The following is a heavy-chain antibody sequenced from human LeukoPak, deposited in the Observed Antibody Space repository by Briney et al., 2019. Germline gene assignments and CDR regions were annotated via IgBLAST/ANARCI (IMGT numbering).Heavy chain of an antibody. CDR1: GFTFSSYE. J-gene: IGHJ4*02. CDR2: ISSSGSTI. Sequence: GGSLRLSCAASGFTFSSYEMNWVGQAPGKGLEWVSYISSSGSTIYYADSVKGRFTISRDNAKNSLYLQMNSLRAEDTAVYYCATYYDILTGYFFDYWGQGTLVTVSS. CDR3: ATYYDILTGYFFDY. V-gene: IGHV3-48*03. D-gene: IGHD3-9*01.